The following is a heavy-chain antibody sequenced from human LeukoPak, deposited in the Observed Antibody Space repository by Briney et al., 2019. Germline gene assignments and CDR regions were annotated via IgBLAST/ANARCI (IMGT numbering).Heavy chain of an antibody. D-gene: IGHD1-26*01. CDR2: TRYDGSNK. CDR3: AKDPQKWESYFDY. Sequence: XCAXXGFXXXSYGMHWVRQAPGKGLEWVAFTRYDGSNKYYADSVKGRFTISRDNSKNMLYLQMNSLRAEDTAVYYCAKDPQKWESYFDYWGQGTLVTVSS. V-gene: IGHV3-30*02. CDR1: GFXXXSYG. J-gene: IGHJ4*02.